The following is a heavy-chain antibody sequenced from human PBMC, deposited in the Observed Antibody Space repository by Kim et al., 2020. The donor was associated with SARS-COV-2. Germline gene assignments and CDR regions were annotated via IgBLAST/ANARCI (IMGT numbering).Heavy chain of an antibody. Sequence: SVKVSCKASGGTFSSYAISWVRQAPGQGLEWMGGIIPIFGTANYAQKFQGRVTITADESTSTAYMELSSLRSEDTAVYYCARWGVSRYSGYDNPPPYYFDYWGQGTLVTVSS. J-gene: IGHJ4*02. D-gene: IGHD5-12*01. V-gene: IGHV1-69*13. CDR2: IIPIFGTA. CDR1: GGTFSSYA. CDR3: ARWGVSRYSGYDNPPPYYFDY.